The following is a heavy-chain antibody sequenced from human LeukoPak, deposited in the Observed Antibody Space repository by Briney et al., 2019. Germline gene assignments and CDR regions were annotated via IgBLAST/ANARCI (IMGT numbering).Heavy chain of an antibody. CDR3: ARDHDFWSGYYPYFDY. V-gene: IGHV3-30-3*01. CDR1: GFTFSSYA. CDR2: ISYDGSNK. D-gene: IGHD3-3*01. J-gene: IGHJ4*02. Sequence: GGSLRLSCAASGFTFSSYAMHWVRQAPGKGLEWVAVISYDGSNKYYADSVKGRFTISRDNSKNTLYLQMNSLRAEDTAVYYCARDHDFWSGYYPYFDYWGQGTLVTVSS.